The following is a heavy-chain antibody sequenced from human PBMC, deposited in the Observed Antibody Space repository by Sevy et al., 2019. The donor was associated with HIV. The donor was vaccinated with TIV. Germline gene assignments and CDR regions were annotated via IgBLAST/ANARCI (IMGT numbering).Heavy chain of an antibody. V-gene: IGHV1-2*06. Sequence: ASVKVSCKASGYTFTGYYMHWVRQAPGQGLEWMGRINPNSGGTNYAQKFQGRDTMTRDTSISTAYMELSRLRSDDTAVYYCARARPTHIAAAGTHGFVWDWFDPWGQGTLVTVSS. CDR3: ARARPTHIAAAGTHGFVWDWFDP. J-gene: IGHJ5*02. D-gene: IGHD6-13*01. CDR2: INPNSGGT. CDR1: GYTFTGYY.